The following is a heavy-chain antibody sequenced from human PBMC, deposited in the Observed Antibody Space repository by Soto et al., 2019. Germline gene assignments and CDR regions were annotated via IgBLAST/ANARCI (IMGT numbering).Heavy chain of an antibody. CDR2: ISAYNGNT. CDR1: GYTFTSFG. D-gene: IGHD1-26*01. CDR3: ARDRGSYALDY. Sequence: QVQLVQSGAEVKKPGASVKVSCKASGYTFTSFGISWVRQAPGQGLEWMGWISAYNGNTNYAQKLQGRVTMTTDTSTSTVYRELRSLRSDDTAVYYCARDRGSYALDYWGQGTLVTVSS. V-gene: IGHV1-18*01. J-gene: IGHJ4*02.